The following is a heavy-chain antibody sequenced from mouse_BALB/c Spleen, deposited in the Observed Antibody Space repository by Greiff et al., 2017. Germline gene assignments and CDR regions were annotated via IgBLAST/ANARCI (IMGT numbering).Heavy chain of an antibody. D-gene: IGHD2-1*01. V-gene: IGHV3-8*02. CDR1: GDSITSGY. J-gene: IGHJ3*01. CDR2: ISYSGST. CDR3: ARYGNGVSWFAY. Sequence: EVKVEESGPSLVKPSQTLSLTCSVTGDSITSGYWNWIRKFPGNKLEYMGYISYSGSTYYNPSLKSRISITRDTSKNQYYLQLNSVTTEDTATYYCARYGNGVSWFAYWGQGTLVTVSA.